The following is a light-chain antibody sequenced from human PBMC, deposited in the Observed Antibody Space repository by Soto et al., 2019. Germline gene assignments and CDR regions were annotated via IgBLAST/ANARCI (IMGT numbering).Light chain of an antibody. Sequence: QSALTQPRSVSGSPGQSVTISCTGTSSDVGGYNYVSWYQQHPGKVPKVIIYDVTKRPSGVPDRFSASKSGNTAYLTISGLQAEDEADDCCCSYAGSYTLIYGEGTKLTVL. CDR2: DVT. J-gene: IGLJ2*01. CDR1: SSDVGGYNY. CDR3: CSYAGSYTLI. V-gene: IGLV2-11*01.